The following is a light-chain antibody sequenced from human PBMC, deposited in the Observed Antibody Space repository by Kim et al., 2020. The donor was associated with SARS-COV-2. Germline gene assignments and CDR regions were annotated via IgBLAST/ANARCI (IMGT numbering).Light chain of an antibody. CDR2: GAS. CDR1: QSVSSSY. V-gene: IGKV3-20*01. Sequence: LSPGERATLSCRASQSVSSSYLAWYQQKPGQAPRLLIYGASSRATGIPDRFSGSGSGTDFTLTISRLEPEDFAVYYCQQYGSSRAFGQGTKVDIK. CDR3: QQYGSSRA. J-gene: IGKJ1*01.